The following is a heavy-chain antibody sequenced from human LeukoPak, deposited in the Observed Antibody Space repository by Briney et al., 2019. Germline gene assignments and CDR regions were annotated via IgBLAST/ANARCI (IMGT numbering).Heavy chain of an antibody. D-gene: IGHD2-2*01. J-gene: IGHJ4*02. CDR2: IIPVLGIP. CDR3: ARDWEGYCVGTTCPAFDY. V-gene: IGHV1-69*04. CDR1: GGTFNSYA. Sequence: GASVKVSCKASGGTFNSYAISWVRQASGQGLEWMGRIIPVLGIPTYAQKFQGRVTINADKSTSTAYMELSSLRSDDTAVYFCARDWEGYCVGTTCPAFDYWGQGTLVTVSS.